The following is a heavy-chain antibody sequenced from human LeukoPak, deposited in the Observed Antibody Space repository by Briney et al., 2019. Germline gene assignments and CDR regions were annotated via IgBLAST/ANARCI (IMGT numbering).Heavy chain of an antibody. CDR3: ARDVTYHGGDWFDP. CDR2: ISSTASSI. D-gene: IGHD4-23*01. J-gene: IGHJ5*02. V-gene: IGHV3-48*04. CDR1: EFTFSSYS. Sequence: GGSLRLSCAASEFTFSSYSMSWVRQAPGKGLEWVSYISSTASSIYYADSVKGRFTISRDDAKNSLYLQMNSLRAEDTAVYYCARDVTYHGGDWFDPWGQGTLVTVSS.